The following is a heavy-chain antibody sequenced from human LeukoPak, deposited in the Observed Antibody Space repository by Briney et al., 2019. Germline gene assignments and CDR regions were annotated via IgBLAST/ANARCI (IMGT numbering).Heavy chain of an antibody. J-gene: IGHJ4*02. Sequence: GGSLRLSCAASGFTFSSYSMNWVRQAPGKGLEWVSYISSSSSTIYYADSVKGRFTISRDNAKNSPYLQMNSLRAEDTAVYYCARADSSGYSRSYWGQGTLVTVPS. V-gene: IGHV3-48*01. D-gene: IGHD3-22*01. CDR3: ARADSSGYSRSY. CDR2: ISSSSSTI. CDR1: GFTFSSYS.